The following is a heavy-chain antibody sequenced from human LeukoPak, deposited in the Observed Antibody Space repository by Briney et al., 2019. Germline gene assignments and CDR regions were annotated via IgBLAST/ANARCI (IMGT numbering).Heavy chain of an antibody. V-gene: IGHV1-3*01. CDR2: INAGNGNT. D-gene: IGHD3-22*01. J-gene: IGHJ4*02. CDR1: GYTFTSYA. Sequence: GASVKVFCKASGYTFTSYAMHWVRQAPGQRLEWMGWINAGNGNTKYSQKFQGRVTITRDTSASTAYMELSSLRSEDTAVYYCARDTYYYDSSGYPNFDYWGQGTLVTVSS. CDR3: ARDTYYYDSSGYPNFDY.